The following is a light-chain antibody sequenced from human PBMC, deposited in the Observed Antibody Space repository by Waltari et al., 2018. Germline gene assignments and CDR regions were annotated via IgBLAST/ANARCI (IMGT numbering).Light chain of an antibody. J-gene: IGKJ1*01. CDR2: GAS. CDR1: QSISNN. CDR3: QQYDNWPPWT. V-gene: IGKV3-15*01. Sequence: IVMTQSPATLSVSPGQSAPFSSRAIQSISNNFAWYQHKPGQAPRLLIYGASTRATGIPARFSGSGSGTEFTLTITNVQAEDFSVYYCQQYDNWPPWTFGQGTKVVIK.